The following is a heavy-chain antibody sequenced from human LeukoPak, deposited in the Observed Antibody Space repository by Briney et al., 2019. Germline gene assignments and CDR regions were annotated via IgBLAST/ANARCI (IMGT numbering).Heavy chain of an antibody. CDR1: GGSISSYY. CDR2: IYYSGST. J-gene: IGHJ4*02. Sequence: SETLSLTCTVSGGSISSYYWSWIRQPPGKGLEWIGYIYYSGSTNYNPSLKSRVTISVDTSKNQFSLKLSSVTAADTAVYYCARGEGNPNEFDYWGQGTLVTVSS. V-gene: IGHV4-59*01. D-gene: IGHD1-14*01. CDR3: ARGEGNPNEFDY.